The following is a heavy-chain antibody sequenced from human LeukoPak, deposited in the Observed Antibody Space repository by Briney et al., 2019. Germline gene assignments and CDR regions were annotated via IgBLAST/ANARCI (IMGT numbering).Heavy chain of an antibody. D-gene: IGHD3-22*01. CDR3: ASRYYYDSSGYFLY. J-gene: IGHJ4*02. Sequence: SETLSLTCAVSGYSISSGYYWGWIRQPPGKGLEWIGYIYYSGSTYYSSSLKSRVTISVDTSKNQFSLKLNSVTAADTAVYYCASRYYYDSSGYFLYWGQGTLVTVSS. CDR2: IYYSGST. V-gene: IGHV4-38-2*01. CDR1: GYSISSGYY.